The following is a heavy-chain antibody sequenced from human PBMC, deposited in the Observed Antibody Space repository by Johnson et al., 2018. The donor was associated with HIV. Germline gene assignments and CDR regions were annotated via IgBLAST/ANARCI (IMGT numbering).Heavy chain of an antibody. CDR1: EFILSDYY. CDR2: ISSSGGTI. J-gene: IGHJ3*02. CDR3: ARDGRGLDAFDS. Sequence: QVQLVESGGDLVKPGGSLRLSCGASEFILSDYYISWVRQAPEKGLEWISYISSSGGTIFYADPVKGRFTISRDIAKNTLYLQMNSLRAEDTAVYYCARDGRGLDAFDSWGQGTVVTVSS. V-gene: IGHV3-11*04. D-gene: IGHD3/OR15-3a*01.